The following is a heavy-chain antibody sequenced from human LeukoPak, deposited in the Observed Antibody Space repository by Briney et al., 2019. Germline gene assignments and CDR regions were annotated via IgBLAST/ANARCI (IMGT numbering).Heavy chain of an antibody. V-gene: IGHV1-69*05. CDR3: TGGGGYDSHFDY. Sequence: SVKVSCKASGGTFSSYAISWVRQAPGQGLEWMGRIIPIFGTANYAQKFQGRVTITTDESTSTAYMELSSLRSGDTAVYYCTGGGGYDSHFDYWGQGTLVTVSS. D-gene: IGHD5-12*01. J-gene: IGHJ4*02. CDR1: GGTFSSYA. CDR2: IIPIFGTA.